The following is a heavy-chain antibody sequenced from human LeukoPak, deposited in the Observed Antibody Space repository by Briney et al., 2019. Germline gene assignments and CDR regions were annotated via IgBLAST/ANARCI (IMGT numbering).Heavy chain of an antibody. CDR3: ARVRYCSGGSCYYWYFDL. CDR1: GGSISSGDYY. V-gene: IGHV4-30-4*08. CDR2: IYYSGST. J-gene: IGHJ2*01. Sequence: PSETLSLTCTVSGGSISSGDYYWSWIRQPPGKGLEWIGYIYYSGSTYYNPSLKSRVTISVDTSKNQFSLKLSSVTAADTAVYYCARVRYCSGGSCYYWYFDLWGRGTLVTVSS. D-gene: IGHD2-15*01.